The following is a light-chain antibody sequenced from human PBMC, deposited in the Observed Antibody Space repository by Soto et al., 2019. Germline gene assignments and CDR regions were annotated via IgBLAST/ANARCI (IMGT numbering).Light chain of an antibody. CDR3: CSYAGSGAYV. CDR2: EGS. Sequence: QSALTQVASVSGSPGQSITISCTGTSSDVGSYNLVSWYQQLPGRAPKLIIYEGSKRPSGISARFSGSKSGDTASLSISGLQTEDEADYFCCSYAGSGAYVFGTGTKLTVL. V-gene: IGLV2-23*01. J-gene: IGLJ1*01. CDR1: SSDVGSYNL.